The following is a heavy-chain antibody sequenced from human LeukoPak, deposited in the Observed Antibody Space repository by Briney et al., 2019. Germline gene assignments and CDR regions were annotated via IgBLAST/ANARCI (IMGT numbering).Heavy chain of an antibody. V-gene: IGHV2-70*04. CDR3: ARYGSGLYFDY. J-gene: IGHJ4*02. Sequence: SGPALVKPTQTLTLTCTFSGFSLGTRGMGVSGIRQPPGKGLEWLSRIDWDDDKFYSTSLKTRLTISKDTSKNQVVLTMTNMDPVDTATYYCARYGSGLYFDYWGQGTLVTVSS. D-gene: IGHD3-10*01. CDR2: IDWDDDK. CDR1: GFSLGTRGMG.